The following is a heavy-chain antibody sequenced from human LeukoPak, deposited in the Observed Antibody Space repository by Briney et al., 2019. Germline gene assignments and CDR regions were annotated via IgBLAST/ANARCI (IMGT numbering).Heavy chain of an antibody. CDR3: ARVYYYDSSGYYYNQAYYFDY. J-gene: IGHJ4*02. D-gene: IGHD3-22*01. V-gene: IGHV4-59*01. Sequence: TSETLSLTCTVSGGSISSYYKNWIRHPPGKGKEWIWYMYYNESTNYNSSLKSRVTISVDTSKNQFSLKLSSVTGADTAVYYCARVYYYDSSGYYYNQAYYFDYWGQGTLVTVSS. CDR2: MYYNEST. CDR1: GGSISSYY.